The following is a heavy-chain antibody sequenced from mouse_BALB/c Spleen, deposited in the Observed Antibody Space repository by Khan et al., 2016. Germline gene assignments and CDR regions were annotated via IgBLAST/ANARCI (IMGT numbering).Heavy chain of an antibody. CDR2: ISSGNSAI. Sequence: EVELVESGGGLVQPGGSRKLSCAASGFTFSSFGMHWVRQAPEKGLEWVAFISSGNSAIYYADTVKGRFTISRDNPKNTLFLQMTSLRSEGTGMYYCGRGDYWGQGTTLTVSS. V-gene: IGHV5-17*02. CDR1: GFTFSSFG. CDR3: GRGDY. J-gene: IGHJ2*01.